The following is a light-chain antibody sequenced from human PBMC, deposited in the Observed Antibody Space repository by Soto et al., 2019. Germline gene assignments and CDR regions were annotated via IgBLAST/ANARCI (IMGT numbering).Light chain of an antibody. J-gene: IGLJ1*01. CDR2: DVS. Sequence: PDLTQPAYVSVAPGQSITISCTGTSSDVGGYNYVSWYQHHPGKAPKLMIFDVSNRPSGVSNRFSGSKSGNTASLTISGLQPEDEADYYCSSYTTSNTRQIVFGTGTKVTVL. V-gene: IGLV2-14*03. CDR1: SSDVGGYNY. CDR3: SSYTTSNTRQIV.